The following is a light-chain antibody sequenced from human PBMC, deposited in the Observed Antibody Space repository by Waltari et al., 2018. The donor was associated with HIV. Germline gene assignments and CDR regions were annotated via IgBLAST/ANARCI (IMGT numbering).Light chain of an antibody. CDR2: DVT. CDR1: SSDVDYYNY. V-gene: IGLV2-14*03. CDR3: SSYTSSSWV. Sequence: QSALTQPASVSGSPGQSITISCTGISSDVDYYNYDCWYQQHPGKAPKLMIYDVTHRPSGVSNRFSGSKSGNTASLTLSGLQAEDEADYYCSSYTSSSWVFGGGTKLTVL. J-gene: IGLJ3*02.